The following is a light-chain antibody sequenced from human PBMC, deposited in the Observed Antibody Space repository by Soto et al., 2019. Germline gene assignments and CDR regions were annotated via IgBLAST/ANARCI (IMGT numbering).Light chain of an antibody. CDR2: GAS. V-gene: IGKV3D-20*02. Sequence: DIVFTQCPGTLSLSPVERATLSGSAIETVNSNYLAWYQHKRGQAPRLLIYGASSRATGIPDRFSGSGSGTDFTLTITRLEPEDFAVYYCQQRSNWPLTFGQGTRLEIK. J-gene: IGKJ5*01. CDR3: QQRSNWPLT. CDR1: ETVNSNY.